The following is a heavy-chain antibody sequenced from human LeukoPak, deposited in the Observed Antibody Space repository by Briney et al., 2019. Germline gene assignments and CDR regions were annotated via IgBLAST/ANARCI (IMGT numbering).Heavy chain of an antibody. J-gene: IGHJ4*02. Sequence: PSETLSLTCTVSGGSISSGGYYWSWIRQHPGKGLEWIGYIYYSGSTYYNPSLKSRVTISVDTSKNQFSLKLSSVTAADTAVYYCARGYCSSIYCYPCDYWGQGTLVTVSS. D-gene: IGHD2-2*01. CDR2: IYYSGST. CDR1: GGSISSGGYY. V-gene: IGHV4-31*03. CDR3: ARGYCSSIYCYPCDY.